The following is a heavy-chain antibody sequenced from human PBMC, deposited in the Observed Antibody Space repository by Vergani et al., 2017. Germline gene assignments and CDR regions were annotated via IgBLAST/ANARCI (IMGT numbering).Heavy chain of an antibody. D-gene: IGHD3-22*01. CDR1: GGSISGYY. CDR2: IYTSGST. Sequence: QVQLQESGPGLVKPSETLSLTCTVSGGSISGYYWSWIRQPPGKGLEWIGYIYTSGSTNYNPSLKSRVTISVDTSKNQFSLKLSSVTAADTAVYYCARFSGYYSFGALDYWGQGTLVTVSS. V-gene: IGHV4-4*09. CDR3: ARFSGYYSFGALDY. J-gene: IGHJ4*02.